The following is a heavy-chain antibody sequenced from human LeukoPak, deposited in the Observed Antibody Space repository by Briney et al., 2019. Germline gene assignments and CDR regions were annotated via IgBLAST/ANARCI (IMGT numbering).Heavy chain of an antibody. D-gene: IGHD6-13*01. CDR3: ARDGSYSSSWYFDY. CDR1: GFTFSSYA. CDR2: ISGSGGST. J-gene: IGHJ4*02. Sequence: GGSLRLSCAASGFTFSSYAMSWVRQAPGKGLEWVSAISGSGGSTYYADSVKGRFTISRDNAKNSLYLQMNSLRAEDTAVYYCARDGSYSSSWYFDYWGQGTLVTVSS. V-gene: IGHV3-23*01.